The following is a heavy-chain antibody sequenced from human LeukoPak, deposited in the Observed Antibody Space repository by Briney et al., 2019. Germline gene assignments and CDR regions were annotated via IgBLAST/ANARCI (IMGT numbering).Heavy chain of an antibody. CDR2: ISYDGSNK. CDR3: ARGAGPFYYYGMDV. V-gene: IGHV3-30*04. Sequence: PGGSLRLSCAASGFTFSSYAMHWVRQAPGKGLEWVAVISYDGSNKYYADSVKGRFTTSRDNSKNTLYLQMNSLRAEDTAVYYCARGAGPFYYYGMDVWGQGTTVTVSS. D-gene: IGHD6-13*01. CDR1: GFTFSSYA. J-gene: IGHJ6*02.